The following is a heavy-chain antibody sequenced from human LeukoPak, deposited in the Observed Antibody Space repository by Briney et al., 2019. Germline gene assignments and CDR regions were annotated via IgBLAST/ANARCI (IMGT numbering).Heavy chain of an antibody. J-gene: IGHJ3*02. CDR3: ARDRNSGSSLDI. V-gene: IGHV1-2*02. D-gene: IGHD6-6*01. CDR2: IYPYSGDT. CDR1: GYTFTGYY. Sequence: ASVTGSCKASGYTFTGYYIHWVRQAPVQGLEGMGWIYPYSGDTNYAQNFQGRVTMTRDTAISTAYMELSSLKSDDTAVYYCARDRNSGSSLDIWGQGTMLTVSS.